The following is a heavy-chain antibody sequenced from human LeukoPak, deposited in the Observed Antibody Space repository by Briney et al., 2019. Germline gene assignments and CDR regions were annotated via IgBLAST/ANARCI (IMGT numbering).Heavy chain of an antibody. CDR2: ISSSSSYI. V-gene: IGHV3-21*01. J-gene: IGHJ4*02. CDR3: ARDLTIFGVVQDY. Sequence: GGSLRLSCAASGFTFGSYSMNWVRQAPGKGLEWVSSISSSSSYIYYADSVKGRFTISRDNAKNSLYLQMNSLRAEDTAVYYCARDLTIFGVVQDYWGQGTLVTVSS. CDR1: GFTFGSYS. D-gene: IGHD3-3*01.